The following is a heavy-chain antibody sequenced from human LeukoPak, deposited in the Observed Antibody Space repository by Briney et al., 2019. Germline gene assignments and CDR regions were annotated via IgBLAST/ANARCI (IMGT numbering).Heavy chain of an antibody. CDR1: GYTFTSYA. Sequence: ASVKVSCKASGYTFTSYAMNWVRQAPGQGLEWMGWINTNTGNPTYAQGFTGRFVFSLDTSVSTAYLQISSLKAEDTAVYYCARSPYYDSSEDYYGMDVWGQGTTVTVSS. J-gene: IGHJ6*02. CDR3: ARSPYYDSSEDYYGMDV. D-gene: IGHD3-22*01. V-gene: IGHV7-4-1*02. CDR2: INTNTGNP.